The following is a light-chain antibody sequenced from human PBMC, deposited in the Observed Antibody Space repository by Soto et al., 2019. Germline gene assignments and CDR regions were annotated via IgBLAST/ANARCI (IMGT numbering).Light chain of an antibody. Sequence: QSALTQPASVSGSPGQSITISCTGTSSDIGAYKSVSWYQQHPGKAPKLMIYEVSNRPSGVSNRFSASKSGNTASLTISGLQAEDEADYYCSSRTTSNPYVFGTGTKLNVL. V-gene: IGLV2-14*01. CDR3: SSRTTSNPYV. CDR1: SSDIGAYKS. CDR2: EVS. J-gene: IGLJ1*01.